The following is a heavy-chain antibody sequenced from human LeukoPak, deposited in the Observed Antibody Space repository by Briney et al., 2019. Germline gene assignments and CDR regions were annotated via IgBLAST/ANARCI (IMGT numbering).Heavy chain of an antibody. CDR2: MNPNSGNT. J-gene: IGHJ4*02. Sequence: ASVKVSCKASGYTFTSYDINWVRQATGQGLEWMGWMNPNSGNTGYAQKLQGRVTMTRNTSISTAYMELSSLRSEDTAVYYCARAVYGDYEYFDYWGQGTLVTVSS. V-gene: IGHV1-8*01. CDR3: ARAVYGDYEYFDY. CDR1: GYTFTSYD. D-gene: IGHD4-17*01.